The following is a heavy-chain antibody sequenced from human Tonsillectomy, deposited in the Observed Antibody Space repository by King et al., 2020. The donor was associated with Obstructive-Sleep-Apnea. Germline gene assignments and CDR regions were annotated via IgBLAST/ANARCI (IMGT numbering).Heavy chain of an antibody. CDR2: VSGSGGST. CDR1: GFTFSTHA. D-gene: IGHD3-10*01. CDR3: ARSEAYGLSLVRGVMNYFDS. J-gene: IGHJ4*02. Sequence: VQLVESGGGLVKPGGSLRLSCAASGFTFSTHAMSWVRQAPGKGLEWVSGVSGSGGSTYYADSVKGRFTISRDNSNNTLYLQMNSLRAEDTAVYYCARSEAYGLSLVRGVMNYFDSWGQGTLVTVSP. V-gene: IGHV3-23*04.